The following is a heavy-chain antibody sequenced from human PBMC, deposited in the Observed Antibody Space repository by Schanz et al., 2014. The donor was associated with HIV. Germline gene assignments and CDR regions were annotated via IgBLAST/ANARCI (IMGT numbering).Heavy chain of an antibody. V-gene: IGHV3-30*18. CDR2: ISYDGTNK. CDR1: GFTFSNYG. D-gene: IGHD3-22*01. J-gene: IGHJ6*02. Sequence: VQLVESGGGLVQPGGSLRLSCAASGFTFSNYGMHWVRQAPGKGLEWVAVISYDGTNKKYADSVKGRFTISRDNSKNTLYLQMKSLRPEDTAVYYCAKDRNHYDSRYRGKGNYYYYYGMDVWGQGTTVTVSS. CDR3: AKDRNHYDSRYRGKGNYYYYYGMDV.